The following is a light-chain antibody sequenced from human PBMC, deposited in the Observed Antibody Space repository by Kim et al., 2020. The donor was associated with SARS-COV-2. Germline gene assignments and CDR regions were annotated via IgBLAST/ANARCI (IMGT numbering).Light chain of an antibody. V-gene: IGLV1-40*01. CDR1: TSNIGAGYE. CDR3: QSYDNTWV. Sequence: QSVLTQPPSVSGAPGQTVTISCNGSTSNIGAGYEVHWYKQFPGGAPKLLISTNTNRPSEVPDRFSVSISDTSASLAITGLQAGDEADYFCQSYDNTWVFGGGTKVTVL. CDR2: TNT. J-gene: IGLJ3*02.